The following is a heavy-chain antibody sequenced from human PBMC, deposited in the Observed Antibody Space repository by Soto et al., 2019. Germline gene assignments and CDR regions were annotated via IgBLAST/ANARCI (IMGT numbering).Heavy chain of an antibody. J-gene: IGHJ4*02. CDR3: ARAPKVSGSSQTRPDF. V-gene: IGHV4-34*01. CDR2: ISQSGNT. D-gene: IGHD6-6*01. CDR1: GGSFSGYY. Sequence: LSLTCAVSGGSFSGYYWSWFRQPPGKGLEWIGEISQSGNTNYSPSLKSRVSISIDTSKKQFSLNLASVSAADTAVYYCARAPKVSGSSQTRPDFWGQGTLVTVSS.